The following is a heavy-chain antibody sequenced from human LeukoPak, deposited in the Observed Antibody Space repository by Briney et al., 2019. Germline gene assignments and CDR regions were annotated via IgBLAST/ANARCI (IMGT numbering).Heavy chain of an antibody. CDR3: ARDFEEQQLVLHYYGMDV. V-gene: IGHV1-18*01. CDR1: GYTFTSYG. Sequence: GASVKVSCKASGYTFTSYGISWVRQAPGQGLEWMGWISAYNGNTNYAQKLQGRVTMTTDTSTSTAYRELRSLRSDDTAVYYCARDFEEQQLVLHYYGMDVWGQGTTVTVSS. CDR2: ISAYNGNT. J-gene: IGHJ6*02. D-gene: IGHD6-13*01.